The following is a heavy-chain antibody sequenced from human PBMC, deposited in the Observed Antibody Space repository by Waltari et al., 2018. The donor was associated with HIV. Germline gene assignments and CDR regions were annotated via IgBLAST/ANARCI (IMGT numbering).Heavy chain of an antibody. CDR1: GFSFSCYS. J-gene: IGHJ5*02. V-gene: IGHV3-21*01. D-gene: IGHD1-26*01. CDR2: ISSSSNFI. CDR3: ARDGGSPPNRWFDP. Sequence: EVHLVESGGGLVKRGGSLRLSCAASGFSFSCYSMNWVRQAPGKGLEWVSSISSSSNFIYYADSVKGRFTISRDNAKNSLYLQMNSLRAEDTAVYYCARDGGSPPNRWFDPWGQGTLVTVSS.